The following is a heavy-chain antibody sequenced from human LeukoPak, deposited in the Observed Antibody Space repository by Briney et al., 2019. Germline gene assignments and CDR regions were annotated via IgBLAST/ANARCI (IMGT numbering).Heavy chain of an antibody. V-gene: IGHV3-33*01. Sequence: GGFLRLSCAASGFTFSSYGMHWVRQAPGKGLEWVALIWYDGSNKYYTDSVKGRLTISRDNSKNTLYLQMNSLRAEDTAIYYCAREGPRGNSQFDYWGQGTLVTVSS. CDR3: AREGPRGNSQFDY. CDR2: IWYDGSNK. D-gene: IGHD2/OR15-2a*01. J-gene: IGHJ4*02. CDR1: GFTFSSYG.